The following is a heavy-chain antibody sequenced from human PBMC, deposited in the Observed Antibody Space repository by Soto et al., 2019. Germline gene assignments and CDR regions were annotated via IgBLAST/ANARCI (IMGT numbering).Heavy chain of an antibody. CDR2: IMPLFGRP. CDR3: ATWLRMAGIGNYYYGMDV. Sequence: QVQLVQSGAEVKKPGSSMKVSCKASGGSFSDFAFSWVRQAPGQGPEWMGGIMPLFGRPDYAQKFRDRVTSTADESTSTVFVELRSLTSEDTAVYYCATWLRMAGIGNYYYGMDVWGQGTTVTVSS. D-gene: IGHD6-19*01. J-gene: IGHJ6*02. V-gene: IGHV1-69*12. CDR1: GGSFSDFA.